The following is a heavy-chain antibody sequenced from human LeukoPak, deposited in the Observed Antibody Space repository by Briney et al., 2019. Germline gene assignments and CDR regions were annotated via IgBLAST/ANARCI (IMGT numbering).Heavy chain of an antibody. CDR1: GGSLSSYY. CDR2: ISYSGST. Sequence: PSETLSLTCTVSGGSLSSYYWSWIRQPPGKGLEWIGYISYSGSTNYNPSLKSRVTISVDTSKNQFSLKLSSVTAADTAVYYCARGTYDFWSGYSNWFDPWGQGTLVTVSS. D-gene: IGHD3-3*01. CDR3: ARGTYDFWSGYSNWFDP. J-gene: IGHJ5*02. V-gene: IGHV4-59*08.